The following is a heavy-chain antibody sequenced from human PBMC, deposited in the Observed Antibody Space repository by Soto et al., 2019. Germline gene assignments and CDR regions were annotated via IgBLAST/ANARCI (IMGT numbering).Heavy chain of an antibody. D-gene: IGHD6-13*01. V-gene: IGHV3-23*01. Sequence: PGGSLRLSCAASGFTFSSYAMSWVRQAPGKGLEWVSAISGSGGSTYYADSVKGRFTISRDNSKNTLYLQVNSLRAEDTAVYYCAKDRGIPFRLIDYWGQGTLVTVSS. CDR1: GFTFSSYA. J-gene: IGHJ4*02. CDR2: ISGSGGST. CDR3: AKDRGIPFRLIDY.